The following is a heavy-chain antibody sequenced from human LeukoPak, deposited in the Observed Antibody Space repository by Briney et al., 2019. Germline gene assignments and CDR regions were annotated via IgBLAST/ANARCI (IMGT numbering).Heavy chain of an antibody. Sequence: ASVKVSCKASGYTFTGYYMHWVRQAPGQGLEWMGWINPNSGGTNYAQKFQGRVTMTRDTSISTAYMELSRLRSDDTAVYYCARVLTVRGVIPVYWGQGTLVTVSS. CDR2: INPNSGGT. J-gene: IGHJ4*02. CDR3: ARVLTVRGVIPVY. D-gene: IGHD3-10*01. V-gene: IGHV1-2*02. CDR1: GYTFTGYY.